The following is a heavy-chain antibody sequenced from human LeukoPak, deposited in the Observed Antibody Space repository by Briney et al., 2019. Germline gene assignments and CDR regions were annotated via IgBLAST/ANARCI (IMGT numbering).Heavy chain of an antibody. CDR1: GFTFSSYA. J-gene: IGHJ5*02. CDR2: ISGSGGST. D-gene: IGHD2-15*01. CDR3: AKAPVVVVAARWLDP. Sequence: GGSLRLSCAASGFTFSSYAMSWVRQAPGKGLEWVSAISGSGGSTYYADSVKGRFTISRDNSKNTLYLQMNSLRAEDTAVYYCAKAPVVVVAARWLDPWGQGTLVTVSS. V-gene: IGHV3-23*01.